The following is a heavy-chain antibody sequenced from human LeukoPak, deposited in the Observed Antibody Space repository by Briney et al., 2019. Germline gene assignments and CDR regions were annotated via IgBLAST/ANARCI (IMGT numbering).Heavy chain of an antibody. CDR1: GYTFTSYD. D-gene: IGHD2-8*01. CDR2: MNPNSGNT. J-gene: IGHJ4*02. Sequence: ASVKVSCKASGYTFTSYDINWVRQATGQGLEWMGWMNPNSGNTGYAQKFQGRVTMTRNTSISTAYMELSSLRSEDTAVYYCARGRDIVLMVYASPSRYFDYWGQGTLVTVFS. CDR3: ARGRDIVLMVYASPSRYFDY. V-gene: IGHV1-8*01.